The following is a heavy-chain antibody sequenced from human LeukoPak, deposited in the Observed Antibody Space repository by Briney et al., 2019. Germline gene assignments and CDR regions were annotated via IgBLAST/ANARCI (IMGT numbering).Heavy chain of an antibody. V-gene: IGHV1-69*13. D-gene: IGHD6-19*01. CDR2: IIPIFGTA. J-gene: IGHJ4*02. Sequence: SVKVSCKASGGTFSRYAISWVRQAPGQGLEWMGGIIPIFGTANYAQKFQGRVTITADESTGTAYMELSSLRSEDTAVYYCARDSGRGVAGNLDYWGQGTLVTVSS. CDR3: ARDSGRGVAGNLDY. CDR1: GGTFSRYA.